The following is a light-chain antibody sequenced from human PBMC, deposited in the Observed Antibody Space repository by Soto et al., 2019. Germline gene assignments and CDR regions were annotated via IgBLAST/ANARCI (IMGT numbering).Light chain of an antibody. Sequence: QSALTQPASVSGSPGQSITISCTGTSRDVGAYDYVSWYLQYPDKAPQLLIYYVDHRPSGVSSRFSGSKSGNTASLTISGLQAEDEGDYYCCSHEDGSIYFFGPGTKVTV. J-gene: IGLJ1*01. CDR2: YVD. CDR3: CSHEDGSIYF. CDR1: SRDVGAYDY. V-gene: IGLV2-14*03.